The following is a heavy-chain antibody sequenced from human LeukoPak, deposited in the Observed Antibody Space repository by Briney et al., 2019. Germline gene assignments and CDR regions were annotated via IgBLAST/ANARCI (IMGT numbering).Heavy chain of an antibody. CDR3: ARGGVYGGNFKVGAFDI. J-gene: IGHJ3*02. V-gene: IGHV1-46*01. D-gene: IGHD4-23*01. CDR2: INPSGGST. Sequence: GASVKVSCKASGYTFTSYYMHLVRQAPGQGLEWMGIINPSGGSTSYAQKFQGRVTMTRDTSTSTVYMELSSLRSEDTAVYYCARGGVYGGNFKVGAFDIWGQGTMVTVSS. CDR1: GYTFTSYY.